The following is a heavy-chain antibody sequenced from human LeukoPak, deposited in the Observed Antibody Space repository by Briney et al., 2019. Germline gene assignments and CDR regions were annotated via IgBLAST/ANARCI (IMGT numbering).Heavy chain of an antibody. D-gene: IGHD5-12*01. CDR1: GFTFSSYE. CDR3: ARNSPLYSGYDFDGHFDY. J-gene: IGHJ4*02. CDR2: ISSSGSTI. V-gene: IGHV3-48*03. Sequence: PGGSLRLSCAASGFTFSSYEMNWVRQAPGKGLEWVSYISSSGSTIYYADSVKGRFTISRDNAKNSLYLQMNSLRAEDTAVYYCARNSPLYSGYDFDGHFDYWGQGTLVTVSS.